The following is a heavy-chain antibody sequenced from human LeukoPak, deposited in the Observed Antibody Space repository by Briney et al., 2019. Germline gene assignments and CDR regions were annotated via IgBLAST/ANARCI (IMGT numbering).Heavy chain of an antibody. Sequence: QPGGSLRLSCAASGFTFSSYSMNWFRQAPGKGLEWLSYISSTSSAIYYADSLKGRFTISSDNAKNSLYLQMDSLRAEDTAVYYCARVIGSYGDSAYWGQGTLVTVSS. D-gene: IGHD3-16*01. CDR2: ISSTSSAI. V-gene: IGHV3-48*04. CDR1: GFTFSSYS. CDR3: ARVIGSYGDSAY. J-gene: IGHJ4*02.